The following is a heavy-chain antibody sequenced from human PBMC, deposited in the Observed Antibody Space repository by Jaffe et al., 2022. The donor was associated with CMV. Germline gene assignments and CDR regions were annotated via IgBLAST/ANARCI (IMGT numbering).Heavy chain of an antibody. CDR1: GFTFSSYE. CDR3: ASRGLDYGDYIGY. CDR2: ISSSGSTI. V-gene: IGHV3-48*03. J-gene: IGHJ4*02. D-gene: IGHD4-17*01. Sequence: EVQLVESGGGLVQPGGSLRLSCAASGFTFSSYEMNWVRQAPGKGLEWVSYISSSGSTIYYADSVKGRFTISRDNAKNSLYLQMNSLRAEDTAVYYCASRGLDYGDYIGYWGQGTLVTVSS.